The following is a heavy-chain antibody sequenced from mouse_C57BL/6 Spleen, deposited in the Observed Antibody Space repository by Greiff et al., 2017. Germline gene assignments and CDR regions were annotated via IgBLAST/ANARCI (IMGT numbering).Heavy chain of an antibody. J-gene: IGHJ3*01. D-gene: IGHD4-1*01. CDR1: GYTFTSYG. CDR3: AHANWDLLFAY. V-gene: IGHV1-81*01. Sequence: QVQLQQSGAELARPGASVKLSCKASGYTFTSYGISWVKQRTGQGLEWIGEIYPRRGNTYYNEKFKGKATLTADKSSSTAYMELRSLTSEDSAVYFCAHANWDLLFAYWGQGTLVTVSA. CDR2: IYPRRGNT.